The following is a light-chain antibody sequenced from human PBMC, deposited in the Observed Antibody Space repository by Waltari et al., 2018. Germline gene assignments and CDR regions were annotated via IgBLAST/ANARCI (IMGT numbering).Light chain of an antibody. J-gene: IGKJ1*01. Sequence: DIQMTQSPSSLSASVGDRVAITCRASQSISNYLNWYQQKPGKAPQLLIYAASSLQSWVPSRFSGSGSGTDFTLTISSLQPEDFATYYCQQSYSTPQTFGQGTKVEIK. V-gene: IGKV1-39*01. CDR2: AAS. CDR1: QSISNY. CDR3: QQSYSTPQT.